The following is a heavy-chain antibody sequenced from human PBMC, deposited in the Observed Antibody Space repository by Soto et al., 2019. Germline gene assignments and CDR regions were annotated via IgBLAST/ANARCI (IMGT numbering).Heavy chain of an antibody. V-gene: IGHV1-69*01. D-gene: IGHD1-20*01. CDR2: IIPLFATA. Sequence: QVQLVQSGAEVKKPGSSVKVSCKASGGTFSTFAVSWVRQAPGQGLEWMGGIIPLFATARYAQKFEDRLSIIADDSTNTASMDLNNLRPEDTAVYFCATSGLDVLGYNYTNTARFDLWGRGTMVSVSS. CDR3: ATSGLDVLGYNYTNTARFDL. J-gene: IGHJ3*01. CDR1: GGTFSTFA.